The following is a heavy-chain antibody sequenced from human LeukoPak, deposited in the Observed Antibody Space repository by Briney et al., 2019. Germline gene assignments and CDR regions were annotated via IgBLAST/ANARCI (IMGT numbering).Heavy chain of an antibody. D-gene: IGHD3-9*01. CDR3: ARGHYDVLAASYKWTPDY. CDR2: ITSGGDYI. Sequence: GGSLRLSCAASGFTFNTFNMNWVRQAPGKGLEWVSSITSGGDYIYYADSVKGRFTTSRDSAKNSLSLRLNSLRVEDTAVYYCARGHYDVLAASYKWTPDYWGQGTLVTVSS. V-gene: IGHV3-21*01. CDR1: GFTFNTFN. J-gene: IGHJ4*02.